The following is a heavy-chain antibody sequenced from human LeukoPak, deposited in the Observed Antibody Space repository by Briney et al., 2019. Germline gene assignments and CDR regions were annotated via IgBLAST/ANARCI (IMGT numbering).Heavy chain of an antibody. Sequence: ASVKVSCKASGYTFTGYYMHWVRQAPGQGLEWMGWINPNSGGTNYAQKFQGRVTMTRDTSISTAYMELSRLRSDDTAVYYCARDRGPNDSSGYYYRYAFDIWGQGTMVTVSS. J-gene: IGHJ3*02. CDR3: ARDRGPNDSSGYYYRYAFDI. V-gene: IGHV1-2*02. CDR2: INPNSGGT. CDR1: GYTFTGYY. D-gene: IGHD3-22*01.